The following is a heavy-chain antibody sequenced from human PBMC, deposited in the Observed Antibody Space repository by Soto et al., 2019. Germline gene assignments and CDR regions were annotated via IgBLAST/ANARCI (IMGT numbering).Heavy chain of an antibody. CDR1: GGSISSYY. D-gene: IGHD3-22*01. J-gene: IGHJ5*02. V-gene: IGHV4-59*01. Sequence: PWETLSLTCTVSGGSISSYYWSWIRQPPGKGLEWIGYIYYSGSTNYNPSLKSRVTISVDTSKNQFSLKLSPVTAADTAVYYCARDTNYDSSGYQYNWFDPWGQGTLVTVSS. CDR2: IYYSGST. CDR3: ARDTNYDSSGYQYNWFDP.